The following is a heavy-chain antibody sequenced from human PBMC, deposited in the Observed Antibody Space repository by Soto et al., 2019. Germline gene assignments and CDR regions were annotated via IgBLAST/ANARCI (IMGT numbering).Heavy chain of an antibody. CDR2: IYYSGST. V-gene: IGHV4-31*01. CDR3: ARGEWELLVYFDY. Sequence: QVQLQESGPGLVKPSQTLSLTCTVSGGSISSGGYYWSWIRQHPGKGLEWIGYIYYSGSTYYNPSLKSLVTISVDTSKNQFSLKLSSVTAADTVVYYCARGEWELLVYFDYWGQGTLVTVSS. CDR1: GGSISSGGYY. D-gene: IGHD1-26*01. J-gene: IGHJ4*02.